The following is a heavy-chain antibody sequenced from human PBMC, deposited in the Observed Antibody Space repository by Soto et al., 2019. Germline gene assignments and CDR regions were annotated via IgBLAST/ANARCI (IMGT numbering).Heavy chain of an antibody. J-gene: IGHJ3*02. D-gene: IGHD3-9*01. Sequence: QAQLQQWGAGLLKPSETLSLTCAVYDALLHDYYWSWIRQPPGKGLEWIGGINRSGSTSYNPSLESRVTMSIDTSKKQFSLRLSSVTPADTAVYYCAREGEILTGYEAFDIWGQGTMVTVSS. CDR1: DALLHDYY. CDR2: INRSGST. CDR3: AREGEILTGYEAFDI. V-gene: IGHV4-34*01.